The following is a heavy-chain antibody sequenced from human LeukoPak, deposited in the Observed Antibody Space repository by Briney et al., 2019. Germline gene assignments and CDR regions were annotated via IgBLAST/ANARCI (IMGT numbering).Heavy chain of an antibody. V-gene: IGHV1-69*13. J-gene: IGHJ5*02. D-gene: IGHD3-22*01. CDR3: ARTYYYDSSGYGFNWFDP. Sequence: SVKVSCKASGGTFSSYAISWVRQAPGQGLEWMGGIIPIFGAANYAQKFQGRVTITADESTSTAYMELSSLRSEDTAVYYCARTYYYDSSGYGFNWFDPWGQGTLVTVSS. CDR2: IIPIFGAA. CDR1: GGTFSSYA.